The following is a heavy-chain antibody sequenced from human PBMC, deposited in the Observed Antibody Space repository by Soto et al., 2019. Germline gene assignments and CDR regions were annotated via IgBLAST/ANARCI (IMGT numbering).Heavy chain of an antibody. CDR1: GGAFSDYS. J-gene: IGHJ4*02. Sequence: QVQLQQWGAGLLKPSQTMSLTWAVSGGAFSDYSWSWIRQPPGKGLEWIGEIYHSGSTNYNPSLKSRVIISPDTSKNQFSLELRSVTAADTAVYSCAGAISTVTYEFDYWGQGTLVTVSS. CDR2: IYHSGST. D-gene: IGHD4-4*01. CDR3: AGAISTVTYEFDY. V-gene: IGHV4-34*01.